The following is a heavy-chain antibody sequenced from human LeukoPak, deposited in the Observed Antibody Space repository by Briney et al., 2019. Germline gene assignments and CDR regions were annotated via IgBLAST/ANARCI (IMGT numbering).Heavy chain of an antibody. CDR3: ARWDYYDSSGYLDY. V-gene: IGHV4-59*01. CDR2: IYYSGST. Sequence: PSETLSLTXTVSGGSISSYYWSWIRQSPGKGLEWIGYIYYSGSTNYNPSLKSRVTISVDTSKNQFSLKLSSVTAADTAVYYCARWDYYDSSGYLDYWGQGTLVTVSS. D-gene: IGHD3-22*01. J-gene: IGHJ4*02. CDR1: GGSISSYY.